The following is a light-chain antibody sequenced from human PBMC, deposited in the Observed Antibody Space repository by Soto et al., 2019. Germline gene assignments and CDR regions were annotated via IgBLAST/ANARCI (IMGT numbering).Light chain of an antibody. CDR1: HNDIGTYDY. CDR2: EVS. J-gene: IGLJ1*01. V-gene: IGLV2-14*01. Sequence: QSALTQPTSVSGSPGQSITISCTGNHNDIGTYDYVSWYQQHPGKAPKLMIYEVSNRPSGVSNRFSGSKSGNTASLTISGLQADDEADYYCNSYAGDIIRFVFGTGTKVTVL. CDR3: NSYAGDIIRFV.